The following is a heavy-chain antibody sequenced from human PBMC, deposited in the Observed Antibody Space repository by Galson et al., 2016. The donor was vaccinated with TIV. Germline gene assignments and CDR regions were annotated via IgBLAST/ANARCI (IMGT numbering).Heavy chain of an antibody. J-gene: IGHJ5*02. CDR1: GGSVSDQY. D-gene: IGHD4-17*01. CDR2: IYCGTTT. Sequence: LSLTCNVSGGSVSDQYWSWFRQPPGKGLEWIGYIYCGTTTNYNPSLQSRVRISVDTSKNQFSMKLTSVTAADTAVYYCARGEMDYVNWFDAWGQGTLVTVSS. V-gene: IGHV4-59*02. CDR3: ARGEMDYVNWFDA.